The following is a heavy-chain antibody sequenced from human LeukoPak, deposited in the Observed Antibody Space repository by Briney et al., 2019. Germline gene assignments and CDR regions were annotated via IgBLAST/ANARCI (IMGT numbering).Heavy chain of an antibody. CDR2: ISYDGSNK. Sequence: GGSLRLSCAASGFTFSSYAMHWVRQAPGKGLEWVAVISYDGSNKYYADSVKGRFTISRDNSKNTLYLQMNSLRAEDTAVYYCARGEYYYDSSGPQNYWGQGTLVTVSS. V-gene: IGHV3-30*04. CDR1: GFTFSSYA. CDR3: ARGEYYYDSSGPQNY. D-gene: IGHD3-22*01. J-gene: IGHJ4*02.